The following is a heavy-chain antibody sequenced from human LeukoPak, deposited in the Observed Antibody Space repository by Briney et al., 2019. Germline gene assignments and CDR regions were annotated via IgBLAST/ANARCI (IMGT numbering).Heavy chain of an antibody. D-gene: IGHD3-16*01. Sequence: GGSLRLSCAAFGFTFSSYSMDWVRQAPGKGLEWVANIKHDESEKNYLDSVKGRFTISRDNAQNSLYLQMNGLRVEDTAVYYCTRRLDDWGQGTLVTVSS. V-gene: IGHV3-7*01. CDR3: TRRLDD. CDR2: IKHDESEK. J-gene: IGHJ4*02. CDR1: GFTFSSYS.